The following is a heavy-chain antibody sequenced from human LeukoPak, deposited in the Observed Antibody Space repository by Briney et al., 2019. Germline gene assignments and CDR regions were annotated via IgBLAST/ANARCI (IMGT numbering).Heavy chain of an antibody. D-gene: IGHD3-22*01. V-gene: IGHV4-31*03. CDR2: IYYSGST. Sequence: SETLSLTCTVSGGSISSGGYYWSWIRQHPGKGLEWIGYIYYSGSTYYNPSLKSRVTISVDTSKNQFSLKLSSVTAADTAVYYCARSYHGGVLTYYYDSSGTGTHYFDYCGQGTLVTVSS. J-gene: IGHJ4*02. CDR1: GGSISSGGYY. CDR3: ARSYHGGVLTYYYDSSGTGTHYFDY.